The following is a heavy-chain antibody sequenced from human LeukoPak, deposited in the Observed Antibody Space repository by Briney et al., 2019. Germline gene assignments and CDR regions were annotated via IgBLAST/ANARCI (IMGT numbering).Heavy chain of an antibody. Sequence: PGGSLRLSCATSGFIFTNAWMNWVRQAPGKGLEWVSYISTSGNIIYDADSVKGRFTISRDNAKNSLYLQMNSLRAEDTAVYYCAREGGSYQESIDYWGQGTLVTVSS. D-gene: IGHD1-26*01. V-gene: IGHV3-48*01. CDR3: AREGGSYQESIDY. CDR2: ISTSGNII. J-gene: IGHJ4*02. CDR1: GFIFTNAW.